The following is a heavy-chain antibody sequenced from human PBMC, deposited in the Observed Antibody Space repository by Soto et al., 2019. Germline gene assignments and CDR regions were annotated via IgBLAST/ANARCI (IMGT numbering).Heavy chain of an antibody. CDR2: IYHSGST. CDR3: ARIAPAGTNFAY. Sequence: QVQLQESGPGLVKPSGTLSLTCAVSGGSISSSNWWSWVRQPPGKGLEWIGEIYHSGSTNYNPSPKIRATISVDKSKNQFSLKMSSVTAADTAVYYCARIAPAGTNFAYWGRGTLVTVSS. CDR1: GGSISSSNW. D-gene: IGHD6-13*01. V-gene: IGHV4-4*02. J-gene: IGHJ4*02.